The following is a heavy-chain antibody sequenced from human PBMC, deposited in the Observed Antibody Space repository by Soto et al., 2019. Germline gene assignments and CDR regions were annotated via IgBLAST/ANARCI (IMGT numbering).Heavy chain of an antibody. J-gene: IGHJ3*02. CDR3: ASYXGRYGSGGYYRHDAFDI. CDR1: GYTFSGXY. Sequence: ASVKVSGKASGYTFSGXYMHWVRQAPGQGLEWMGWINPNSGGTNYAQKFQGRVTMTRDTSISTAYMELSRLRSDDTAVYYCASYXGRYGSGGYYRHDAFDIWAQGTMVTVSS. CDR2: INPNSGGT. D-gene: IGHD3-22*01. V-gene: IGHV1-2*02.